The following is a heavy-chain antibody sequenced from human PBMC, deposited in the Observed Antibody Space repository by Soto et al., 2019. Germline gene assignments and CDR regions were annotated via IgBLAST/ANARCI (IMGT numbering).Heavy chain of an antibody. CDR3: ARRPFWSGRYYYYGMDV. D-gene: IGHD3-3*01. V-gene: IGHV4-39*01. J-gene: IGHJ6*02. CDR2: IYYSGST. CDR1: GGSISSSSYY. Sequence: SETLPLTCTVSGGSISSSSYYWGWIRQPPGKGLEWIGSIYYSGSTYYNPSLKSRVTISVDTSKNQFSLKLSSVTAADTAVYYCARRPFWSGRYYYYGMDVWGQGTTVT.